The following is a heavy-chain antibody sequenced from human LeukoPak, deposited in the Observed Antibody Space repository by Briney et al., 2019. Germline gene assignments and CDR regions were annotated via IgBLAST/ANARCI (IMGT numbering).Heavy chain of an antibody. J-gene: IGHJ6*02. V-gene: IGHV3-7*01. D-gene: IGHD5-18*01. Sequence: PGGSLSLSCAASGFPFSSYWMSWVRQAPGKGLEWVANIKQDGSEKYYVDSVKGRFTISRDNAKNSLYLQMNSLRAEDTAVYYCAREGYSYGMGYYYGMDVWGQGTTVTVSS. CDR1: GFPFSSYW. CDR3: AREGYSYGMGYYYGMDV. CDR2: IKQDGSEK.